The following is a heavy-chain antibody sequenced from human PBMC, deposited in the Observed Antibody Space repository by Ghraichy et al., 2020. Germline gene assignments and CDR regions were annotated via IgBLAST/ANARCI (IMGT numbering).Heavy chain of an antibody. CDR2: IKEDGSDK. D-gene: IGHD3/OR15-3a*01. J-gene: IGHJ4*02. CDR3: ARDRDWGALDY. CDR1: GFTFSTSW. V-gene: IGHV3-7*03. Sequence: GGSLRLSCAASGFTFSTSWMTWVRQTPGKGLEWVAKIKEDGSDKYYADSVKGRFTVSKDNARSSLYLQMNSLRAEDTAVYYCARDRDWGALDYWGQGTLVTVSS.